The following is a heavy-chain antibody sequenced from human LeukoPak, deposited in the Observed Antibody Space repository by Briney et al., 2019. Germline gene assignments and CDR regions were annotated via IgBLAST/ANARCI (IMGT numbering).Heavy chain of an antibody. D-gene: IGHD3-22*01. CDR2: MNPNSGNT. CDR3: ARPSSYDSSGYPFDY. CDR1: GYTFTSYD. V-gene: IGHV1-8*03. Sequence: ASVKVSRKASGYTFTSYDINWVRQAPGQGLEWMGWMNPNSGNTGYAQKFQGRVTITRNTSISTAYMELSSLRSEDTAVYYCARPSSYDSSGYPFDYWGQGTLVTVSS. J-gene: IGHJ4*02.